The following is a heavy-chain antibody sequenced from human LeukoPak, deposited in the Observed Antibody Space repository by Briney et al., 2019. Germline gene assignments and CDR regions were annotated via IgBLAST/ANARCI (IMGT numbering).Heavy chain of an antibody. CDR2: IYYSGST. J-gene: IGHJ4*02. CDR1: GGSISSYC. Sequence: SETLSLACTVSGGSISSYCWSWIRQPPGKGLEWIGYIYYSGSTNYNPSLKSRVTISVDTSKNQFSLKLSSVTAADTAVYYCARDRVAGLDCWGQGTLVTVSS. CDR3: ARDRVAGLDC. D-gene: IGHD3-10*01. V-gene: IGHV4-59*01.